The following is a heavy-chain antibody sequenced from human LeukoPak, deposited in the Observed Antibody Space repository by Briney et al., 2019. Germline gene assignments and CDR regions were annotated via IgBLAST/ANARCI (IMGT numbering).Heavy chain of an antibody. CDR1: GFTFSSYW. CDR3: ARSGGLDV. J-gene: IGHJ6*01. CDR2: IKQGGNEK. D-gene: IGHD3-10*01. V-gene: IGHV3-7*02. Sequence: PPGGSLRLSCAGFGFTFSSYWMSWVRQAPGKGLEWVANIKQGGNEKYYVDSVKGRFTISRDNAKNSLYLQMDSLRAEDTAVFYCARSGGLDVWGQGTTVTVSS.